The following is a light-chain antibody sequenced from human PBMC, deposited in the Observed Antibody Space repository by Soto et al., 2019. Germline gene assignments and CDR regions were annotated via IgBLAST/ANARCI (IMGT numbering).Light chain of an antibody. CDR1: QSVSNN. V-gene: IGKV3-15*01. CDR3: QVYGSSPPGT. CDR2: GAS. J-gene: IGKJ1*01. Sequence: EIVMTQSPATLSVSPGDSATLSCRASQSVSNNLAWYHQKPGQAPRVLIYGASIRATGVPARFSGSGSGTEFTLTISSLQSEDFAVYYCQVYGSSPPGTFGQGTKVDVK.